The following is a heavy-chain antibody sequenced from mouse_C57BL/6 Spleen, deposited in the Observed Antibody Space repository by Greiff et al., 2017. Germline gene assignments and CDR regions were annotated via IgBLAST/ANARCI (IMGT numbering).Heavy chain of an antibody. J-gene: IGHJ2*01. CDR1: GYSFTDYE. CDR2: IEPENGGT. CDR3: TRFWLGDY. V-gene: IGHV1-15*01. D-gene: IGHD2-2*01. Sequence: VQLQQSGAELVRPGASVTLSCKASGYSFTDYEMHWVKQSPVHGLEWIGAIEPENGGTAYNQKIKGKAILTADKSSSTAYMELRSLTSEDSAVYYCTRFWLGDYWGQGTTLTVSS.